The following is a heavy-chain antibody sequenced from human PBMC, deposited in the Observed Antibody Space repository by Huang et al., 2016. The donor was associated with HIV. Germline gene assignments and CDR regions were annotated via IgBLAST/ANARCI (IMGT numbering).Heavy chain of an antibody. CDR2: IIPIVGTA. V-gene: IGHV1-69*11. CDR1: GATFSSEA. CDR3: ARARGYYDSSVSYYFDY. J-gene: IGHJ4*02. Sequence: QVQLVQSGAEVKKPGSSVEVSCKASGATFSSEASSWGRQAPGQGLEWRGRIIPIVGTANEAQKFQGRVTITADESTSTAYMELSSLRAEDTDVYYCARARGYYDSSVSYYFDYWGQGTLVTVSS. D-gene: IGHD3-22*01.